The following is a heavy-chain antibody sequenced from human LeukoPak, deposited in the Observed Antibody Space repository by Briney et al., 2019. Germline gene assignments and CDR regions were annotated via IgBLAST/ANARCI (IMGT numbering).Heavy chain of an antibody. D-gene: IGHD6-13*01. V-gene: IGHV7-4-1*02. CDR1: GYTFTNYA. J-gene: IGHJ4*02. CDR2: INTNTGNP. Sequence: ASVKVSCKASGYTFTNYATNWVRQAPGQGLEWMGWINTNTGNPTYAQGFTGRFVFSLDTSVSTAYLQISSLKADDNAVYYCASEGDSSFGYFDYWGQGTLVTVSS. CDR3: ASEGDSSFGYFDY.